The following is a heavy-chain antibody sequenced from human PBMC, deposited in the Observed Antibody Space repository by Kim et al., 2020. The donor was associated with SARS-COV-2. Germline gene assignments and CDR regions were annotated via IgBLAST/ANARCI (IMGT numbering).Heavy chain of an antibody. CDR1: GFTFSSYA. CDR3: ARMYYYDSSGYQRSMDV. Sequence: GGSLRLSCAASGFTFSSYAMHWVRQAPGKGLEWVAVISYDGSNKYYVDSVKGRFTISRDNSKNTLYLQMNSLRAEDTAVYYCARMYYYDSSGYQRSMDVWGQGTTVTVSS. D-gene: IGHD3-22*01. J-gene: IGHJ6*02. CDR2: ISYDGSNK. V-gene: IGHV3-30*04.